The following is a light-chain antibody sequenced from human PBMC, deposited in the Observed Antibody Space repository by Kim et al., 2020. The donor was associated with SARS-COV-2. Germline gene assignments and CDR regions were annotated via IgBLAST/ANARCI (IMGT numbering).Light chain of an antibody. V-gene: IGLV2-8*01. J-gene: IGLJ2*01. CDR2: EVS. Sequence: GQSFTISCPVTSSDVGGYNYVSWYQQHPGKAPKLMIYEVSKRPSGVPDRFSGSKSGNTASLTVSRLQAEDEADYYCSSYAGSNNLVFGGGTQLTVL. CDR1: SSDVGGYNY. CDR3: SSYAGSNNLV.